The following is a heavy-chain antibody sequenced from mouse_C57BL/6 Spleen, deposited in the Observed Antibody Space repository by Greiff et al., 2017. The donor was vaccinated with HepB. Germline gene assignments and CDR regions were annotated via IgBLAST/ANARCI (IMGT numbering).Heavy chain of an antibody. D-gene: IGHD1-1*01. CDR3: ASTVLVTAYWFDY. CDR1: GYTFTSYW. J-gene: IGHJ2*01. V-gene: IGHV1-55*01. CDR2: IYPGSGST. Sequence: QVQLKQPGAELVKPGASVKMSCKASGYTFTSYWITWVKQRPGQGLEWIGDIYPGSGSTNYNEKFKSKATLTVDTSSSTAYMQLSSLTSEDSAVYSAASTVLVTAYWFDYWGQGTTLTVSS.